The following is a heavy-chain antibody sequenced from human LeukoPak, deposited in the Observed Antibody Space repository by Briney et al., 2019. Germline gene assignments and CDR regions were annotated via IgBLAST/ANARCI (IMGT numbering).Heavy chain of an antibody. CDR2: IRYDGSNK. CDR3: AKAHYDILTGYPFDY. CDR1: GFTFSSYG. J-gene: IGHJ4*02. V-gene: IGHV3-30*02. Sequence: GGSLRLSCAASGFTFSSYGMHWVRHAPGKGLEWVAFIRYDGSNKYYADSVKGRFTISRDNSKNTLYLQMNSLRAEDTAVYYCAKAHYDILTGYPFDYWGQGTLVTVSS. D-gene: IGHD3-9*01.